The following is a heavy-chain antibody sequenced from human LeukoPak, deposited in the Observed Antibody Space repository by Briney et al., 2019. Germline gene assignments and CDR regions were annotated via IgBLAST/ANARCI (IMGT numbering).Heavy chain of an antibody. CDR3: ARDLYGSGSSNWFDP. CDR1: GYTFTGYF. J-gene: IGHJ5*02. CDR2: INPNNGDT. V-gene: IGHV1-2*02. D-gene: IGHD3-10*01. Sequence: ASVKVSCKASGYTFTGYFMHWVRQAPGQGLEWMGWINPNNGDTNYAQTFQGRVTMTRDTSISTAYMELSNLRSDDTAMFYCARDLYGSGSSNWFDPWGQGTLATVSS.